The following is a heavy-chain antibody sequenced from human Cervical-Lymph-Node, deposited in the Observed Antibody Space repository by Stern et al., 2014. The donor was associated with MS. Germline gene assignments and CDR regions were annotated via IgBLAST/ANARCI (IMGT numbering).Heavy chain of an antibody. Sequence: EVQLVESGGGLVQPGGSLRLSCAASGFTFSSYDIHWVRQATGKGLEWVSAIGPAGDTYYPGSVKGRFTISRENAKNSLYLQMNSLRAGDTAVYYCARGNGYCSGGSCYSFDYWGQGTLVTVSS. D-gene: IGHD2-15*01. CDR1: GFTFSSYD. V-gene: IGHV3-13*01. J-gene: IGHJ4*02. CDR2: IGPAGDT. CDR3: ARGNGYCSGGSCYSFDY.